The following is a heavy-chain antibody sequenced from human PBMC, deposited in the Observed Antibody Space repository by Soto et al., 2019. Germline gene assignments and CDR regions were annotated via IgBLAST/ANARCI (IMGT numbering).Heavy chain of an antibody. J-gene: IGHJ6*02. V-gene: IGHV4-34*01. D-gene: IGHD4-17*01. CDR2: INHSGDT. CDR3: ARVSTVTTFYYGMDV. CDR1: GGRFSNYF. Sequence: SETLSLTCAVSGGRFSNYFWAWIRQAPGKGLEWIGEINHSGDTHFDPSLESRVTMSVDTSKNQFSLKLSSVTAADTAVYYCARVSTVTTFYYGMDVWGQGTTVTVS.